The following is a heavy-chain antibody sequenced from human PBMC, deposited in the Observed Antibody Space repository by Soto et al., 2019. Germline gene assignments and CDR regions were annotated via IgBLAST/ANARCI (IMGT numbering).Heavy chain of an antibody. J-gene: IGHJ3*02. Sequence: GGSLRLSCAASGFTFSSYSMNWVRQAPGKWLEWVSSISSSSSYIYYADSVKGRFTISRDNAKNSLYLQMNSLRAEDTAVYYCARSSGQGEARPDPYDAFDIWGQGXMVTV. CDR3: ARSSGQGEARPDPYDAFDI. CDR1: GFTFSSYS. CDR2: ISSSSSYI. V-gene: IGHV3-21*01. D-gene: IGHD6-6*01.